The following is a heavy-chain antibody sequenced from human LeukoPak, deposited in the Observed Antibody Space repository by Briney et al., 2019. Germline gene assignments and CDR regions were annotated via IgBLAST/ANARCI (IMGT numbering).Heavy chain of an antibody. D-gene: IGHD6-19*01. CDR3: ANNARLRAMAGTPFDS. Sequence: SETLSLTCTVSGDSISSYYWSWIRQPAGKGLEWIGRLYTSGNTNYNPSLKSRVTMSVDTSKNQFSLRLTSVTAADTAVYYCANNARLRAMAGTPFDSWGQGTLVTVSS. CDR2: LYTSGNT. J-gene: IGHJ4*02. V-gene: IGHV4-4*07. CDR1: GDSISSYY.